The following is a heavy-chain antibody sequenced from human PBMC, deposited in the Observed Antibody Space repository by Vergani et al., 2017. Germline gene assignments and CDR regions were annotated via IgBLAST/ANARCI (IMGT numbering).Heavy chain of an antibody. CDR3: ATGVYCGGDCFTDY. V-gene: IGHV1-2*02. CDR2: INPNSGAT. CDR1: GYTFTGYY. D-gene: IGHD2-21*02. J-gene: IGHJ4*02. Sequence: QVQLVQSGAEVKKPGASVKVSCKASGYTFTGYYMHWVRQAPGQGLEWMGWINPNSGATNYAQKFQGRVTMTEDTSTDTAYMELSSLRSEDTAVYYCATGVYCGGDCFTDYWGQGTLVTVSS.